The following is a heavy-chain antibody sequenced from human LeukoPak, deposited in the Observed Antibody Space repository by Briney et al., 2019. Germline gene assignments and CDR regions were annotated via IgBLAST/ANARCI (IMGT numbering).Heavy chain of an antibody. CDR1: AGSFSSYY. Sequence: SETLSLTCSVSAGSFSSYYWSWVRQPPGKGLEWIGYIYYSGTTNYNPSLKSRVTFSVDTSKSQFSLKLSSVTAADTAVYYCARGYYDFSKHWFDPWGQGTLVTVSS. CDR2: IYYSGTT. J-gene: IGHJ5*02. CDR3: ARGYYDFSKHWFDP. V-gene: IGHV4-59*08. D-gene: IGHD3-3*01.